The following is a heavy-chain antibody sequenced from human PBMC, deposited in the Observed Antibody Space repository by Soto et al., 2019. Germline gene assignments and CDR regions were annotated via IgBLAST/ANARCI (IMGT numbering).Heavy chain of an antibody. D-gene: IGHD2-2*02. CDR3: AKSATVPAAIAY. V-gene: IGHV1-3*01. J-gene: IGHJ4*02. CDR2: INAGNGNT. Sequence: ASVKVSCKASGYTFTSYAMHWVRQAPGQRLEWMGWINAGNGNTKYSQKFQGRVTITRDTSASTAYMELSSLGSEDTAVYYCAKSATVPAAIAYWGQGTLVTVSS. CDR1: GYTFTSYA.